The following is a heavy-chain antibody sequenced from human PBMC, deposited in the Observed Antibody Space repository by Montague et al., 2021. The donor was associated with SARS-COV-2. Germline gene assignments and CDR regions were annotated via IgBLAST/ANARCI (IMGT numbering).Heavy chain of an antibody. CDR3: ARDDFRIAAAVFDY. CDR2: ISSSSSYI. J-gene: IGHJ4*02. V-gene: IGHV3-21*01. CDR1: GFTFSSYS. D-gene: IGHD6-13*01. Sequence: SLRLSCAASGFTFSSYSMNWARQAPGKGLEWVSSISSSSSYIYYADSVKGRFTISRDNAKNSLYLQMNSLRAEDTAVYYCARDDFRIAAAVFDYWGQGTLVTVSS.